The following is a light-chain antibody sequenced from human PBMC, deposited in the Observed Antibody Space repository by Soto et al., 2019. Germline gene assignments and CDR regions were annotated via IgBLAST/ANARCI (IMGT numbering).Light chain of an antibody. CDR1: QSVSSY. J-gene: IGKJ1*01. CDR3: QQRSSWPT. V-gene: IGKV3-11*01. Sequence: EIVLTQSPATLSLSPGERATLSCRASQSVSSYLAWYQQRPGQAPRLLIYDTSNRATGIPARFSGSGSGTDFTLTISSLEPEDFAVYYCQQRSSWPTFGQGTKVDNK. CDR2: DTS.